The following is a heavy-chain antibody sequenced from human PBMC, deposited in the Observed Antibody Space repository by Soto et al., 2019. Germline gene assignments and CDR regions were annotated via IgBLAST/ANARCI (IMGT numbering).Heavy chain of an antibody. CDR2: ISGSGDST. D-gene: IGHD2-21*01. CDR1: GFTFSVYA. CDR3: AKALYCGFTY. V-gene: IGHV3-23*01. Sequence: EVRLLESGGGLVQPGGSLRLSCAASGFTFSVYAMSWVRQAPGKGLEWVSGISGSGDSTHYADSVKGRFTGSRDNSQSMLYLHTNNLRAEDTAKYYCAKALYCGFTYWGQGTLVTVYS. J-gene: IGHJ4*02.